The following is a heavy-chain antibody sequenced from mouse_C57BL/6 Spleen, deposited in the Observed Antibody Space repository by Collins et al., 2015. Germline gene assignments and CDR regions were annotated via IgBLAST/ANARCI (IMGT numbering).Heavy chain of an antibody. V-gene: IGHV3-2*02. J-gene: IGHJ3*01. CDR1: GYSITSDYA. D-gene: IGHD2-1*01. CDR2: INYSGST. CDR3: ARSPIYYGNPWFAY. Sequence: DVQLQESGPGLVKPSQSLSLTCTVTGYSITSDYAWNWIRQFPGNKLKWMGYINYSGSTSYNPSLKSRISITRDTSKNQFFLQLNSVTTEDTATYYCARSPIYYGNPWFAYWGQGTLVTVSA.